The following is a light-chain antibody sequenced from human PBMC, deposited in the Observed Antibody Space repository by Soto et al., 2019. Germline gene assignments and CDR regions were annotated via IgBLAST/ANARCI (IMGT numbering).Light chain of an antibody. J-gene: IGLJ2*01. CDR1: SGHSSYI. CDR2: LEGSGSY. Sequence: QPVLTQSSSASASLGSSVKLTCTLSSGHSSYIIAWHQQQPGKAPRYLMKLEGSGSYNKGSGVPDRFSGSSSGADRYLTISNLQSEDEADYYCEPWDSNPPVVFGGGTKLTV. V-gene: IGLV4-60*03. CDR3: EPWDSNPPVV.